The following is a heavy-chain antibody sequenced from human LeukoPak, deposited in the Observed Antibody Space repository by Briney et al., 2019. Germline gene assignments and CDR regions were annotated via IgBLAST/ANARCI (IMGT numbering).Heavy chain of an antibody. CDR1: GDSFSSVTDY. CDR3: ARFSIAAAGTN. Sequence: SETLSLTCTVSGDSFSSVTDYWAWIRQPPGKGLEWIGYIYYSGSTNYNPSLKSRVTISVDKSKNQFSLKLSSVTAADTAVYYCARFSIAAAGTNWGQGTLVTVSS. CDR2: IYYSGST. J-gene: IGHJ4*02. D-gene: IGHD6-13*01. V-gene: IGHV4-61*05.